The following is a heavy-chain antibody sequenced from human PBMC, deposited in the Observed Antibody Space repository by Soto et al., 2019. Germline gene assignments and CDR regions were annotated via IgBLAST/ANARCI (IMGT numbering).Heavy chain of an antibody. V-gene: IGHV4-59*01. Sequence: LSLTCTVSGGSISSYYWSWIRQPPGKGLEWIGYIYYSGSTNYNPSLKSRVTISVDTSKNQFSLKLSSVTAADTAVYYCARDPYYDSSGYYSWFDPWGQGTLVTVSS. CDR2: IYYSGST. D-gene: IGHD3-22*01. J-gene: IGHJ5*02. CDR1: GGSISSYY. CDR3: ARDPYYDSSGYYSWFDP.